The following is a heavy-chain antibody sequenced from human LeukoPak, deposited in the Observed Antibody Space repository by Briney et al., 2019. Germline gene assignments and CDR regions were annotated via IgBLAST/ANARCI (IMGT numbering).Heavy chain of an antibody. V-gene: IGHV1-18*01. CDR1: GYTFTSYG. CDR3: ASTIVGVPDDAFDI. D-gene: IGHD1-26*01. CDR2: ISAYNGNT. Sequence: ASVKVSCKASGYTFTSYGISWVRQAPGQGLEWMGWISAYNGNTNYAQKLQGRVTMTTDTSTSTAYMELRSLRSDDTAVYYCASTIVGVPDDAFDIWGQGTMVTVSS. J-gene: IGHJ3*02.